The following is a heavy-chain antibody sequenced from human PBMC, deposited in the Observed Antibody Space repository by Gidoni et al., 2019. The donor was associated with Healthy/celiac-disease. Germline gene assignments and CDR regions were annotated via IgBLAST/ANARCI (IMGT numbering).Heavy chain of an antibody. CDR2: IIPILGIT. CDR3: ARGIVGATPGGFDY. D-gene: IGHD1-26*01. Sequence: QVQLVQSGAAVKEPGSPVKVSCKASGGTFSSSTISWVRQAPGQGLEWMGRIIPILGITNYAQKFQGRVTITADKSTSTAYMELSSLRSEDTAVYYCARGIVGATPGGFDYWGQGTLVTVSS. V-gene: IGHV1-69*02. J-gene: IGHJ4*02. CDR1: GGTFSSST.